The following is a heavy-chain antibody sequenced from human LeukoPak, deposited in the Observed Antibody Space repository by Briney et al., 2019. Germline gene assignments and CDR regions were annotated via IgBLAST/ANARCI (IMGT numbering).Heavy chain of an antibody. D-gene: IGHD6-19*01. CDR2: ISGSGGAT. V-gene: IGHV3-23*01. CDR1: GFTFNTYG. CDR3: AKITVAGTYYYYYYMDV. J-gene: IGHJ6*03. Sequence: GGSLRLSCAASGFTFNTYGMSWVRQAPGKGLEWVSGISGSGGATYYADSVKGRFTISRDNSRNTLYLQMNSLRAEDTAVYYCAKITVAGTYYYYYYMDVWGKGTTVTVSS.